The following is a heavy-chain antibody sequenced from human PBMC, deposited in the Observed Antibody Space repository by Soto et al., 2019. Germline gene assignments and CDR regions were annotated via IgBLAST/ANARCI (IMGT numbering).Heavy chain of an antibody. D-gene: IGHD4-17*01. V-gene: IGHV1-69*01. CDR3: ARVAYGDYGVDV. Sequence: QVQLVQSGAEVQQPGSSVKVSCKASGDTFSRYAISWVRQAPGQGLEWMGGIIPTFGTPNYAQKFQGRVTIIADESTSTVYMEVSSLTSEDTAMYYCARVAYGDYGVDVWGQGTTVTVSS. CDR2: IIPTFGTP. J-gene: IGHJ6*02. CDR1: GDTFSRYA.